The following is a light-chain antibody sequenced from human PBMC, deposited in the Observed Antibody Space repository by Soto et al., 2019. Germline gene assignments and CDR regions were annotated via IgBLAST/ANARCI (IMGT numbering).Light chain of an antibody. J-gene: IGLJ1*01. V-gene: IGLV2-14*01. Sequence: QSALTQPASVSGTPGQSIAISCTGSSSDVGIYNYVSWYQQHPGKVPKLIIYEVTNRPAGVSNRFSGSKSGNTASLTISGLQAEDEADYYCSSDTTSSTRVFGSGTKVTVL. CDR2: EVT. CDR3: SSDTTSSTRV. CDR1: SSDVGIYNY.